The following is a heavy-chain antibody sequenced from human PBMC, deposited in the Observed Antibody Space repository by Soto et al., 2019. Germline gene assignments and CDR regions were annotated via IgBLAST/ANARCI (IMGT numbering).Heavy chain of an antibody. CDR3: AKAAGSLYDSITRGYYYYGMDV. CDR2: ISWDGGST. J-gene: IGHJ6*02. V-gene: IGHV3-43*01. D-gene: IGHD3-22*01. CDR1: GFTFDDYT. Sequence: GGSLRLSCAASGFTFDDYTMHWVRQAPGKGLEWVSLISWDGGSTYYADSVKGRFTISGDNSKNSLYLQMNSLRTEDTALYYCAKAAGSLYDSITRGYYYYGMDVWGQGTTVTVSS.